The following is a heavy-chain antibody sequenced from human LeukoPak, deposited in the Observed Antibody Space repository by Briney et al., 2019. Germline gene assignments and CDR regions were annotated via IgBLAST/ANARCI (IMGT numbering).Heavy chain of an antibody. CDR1: GYTFTGYY. J-gene: IGHJ4*02. CDR2: INPNSGGT. CDR3: AREGGARYSSSWYSDY. D-gene: IGHD6-13*01. Sequence: GASVKVSCKASGYTFTGYYMHWVRQAPGQGLEWMGWINPNSGGTNYAQKFQGRVTMTRDTSISTAYMELSRLRSDDTAVYYCAREGGARYSSSWYSDYWGQGTLVTVSS. V-gene: IGHV1-2*02.